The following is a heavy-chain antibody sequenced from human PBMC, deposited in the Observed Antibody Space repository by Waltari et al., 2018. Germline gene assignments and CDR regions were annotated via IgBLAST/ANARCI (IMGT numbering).Heavy chain of an antibody. V-gene: IGHV1-2*02. CDR1: GYSFGGYY. Sequence: QVHLVQSGAEVKKSGASVKVSCKASGYSFGGYYLYWVRQAPGQGLEWMGWINPTNGVTNYAQKFQGRVTMTRDTSIKSVYMDLSRLRSDETAGYFCARGLGGSSPFDYWGRGTLVTVSS. CDR2: INPTNGVT. J-gene: IGHJ4*02. CDR3: ARGLGGSSPFDY. D-gene: IGHD3-16*01.